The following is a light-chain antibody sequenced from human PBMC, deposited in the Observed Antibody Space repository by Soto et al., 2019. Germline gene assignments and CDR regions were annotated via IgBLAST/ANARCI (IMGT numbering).Light chain of an antibody. CDR2: DVS. Sequence: QSVLTQPASVSGSPGQSFTISCTGTSSDIGSYNLVSWYQQHPGKAPKLMIYDVSKRPSGVSNRFSGSKSGNTASLTISGLQAEDEADYYCCSYAGSSTPYVFGTGTKVTVL. V-gene: IGLV2-23*02. CDR1: SSDIGSYNL. CDR3: CSYAGSSTPYV. J-gene: IGLJ1*01.